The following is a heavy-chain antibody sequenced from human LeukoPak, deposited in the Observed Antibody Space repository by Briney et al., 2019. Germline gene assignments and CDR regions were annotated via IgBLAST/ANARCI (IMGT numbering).Heavy chain of an antibody. CDR1: GGSISSSNCY. D-gene: IGHD3-22*01. J-gene: IGHJ4*02. Sequence: PSETLSLTCNVSGGSISSSNCYWGWIRQPPGKGLEWIGSIYYSGSTYYGPSLKSRVTISVDTSKNQFSLKLSSVTAADTAVYYCARRHYYDSSGYYHYFDYWGQGTLVTVSS. CDR3: ARRHYYDSSGYYHYFDY. V-gene: IGHV4-39*01. CDR2: IYYSGST.